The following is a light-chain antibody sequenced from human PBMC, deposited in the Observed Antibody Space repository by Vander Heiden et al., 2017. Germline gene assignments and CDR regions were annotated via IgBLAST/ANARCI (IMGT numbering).Light chain of an antibody. CDR1: SSDVGSYNL. CDR3: CSYAGNAMVV. V-gene: IGLV2-23*02. CDR2: EVS. J-gene: IGLJ3*02. Sequence: QSPLIQPASVSGSPGQSITISCTGTSSDVGSYNLVSWYQQHPGKAPNLMIYEVSERPSRVSNRFSGSKSGNTASLTIAGLQAEDEGDYYCCSYAGNAMVVFGGGTKVTVL.